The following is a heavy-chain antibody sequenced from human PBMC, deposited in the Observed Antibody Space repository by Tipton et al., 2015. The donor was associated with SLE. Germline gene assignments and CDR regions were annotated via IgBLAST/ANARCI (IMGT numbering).Heavy chain of an antibody. V-gene: IGHV4-34*01. D-gene: IGHD6-13*01. CDR2: INHSGST. CDR1: GGSFSGYY. Sequence: TLSLTCAVYGGSFSGYYWSWIRQPPGKGLEWIGEINHSGSTNYNPSLKSRVTISVDTSKNQFSLKLSSVTAADTAVYYCARGQGSSSWFRGYWYFDLWGRGTLVTVSS. J-gene: IGHJ2*01. CDR3: ARGQGSSSWFRGYWYFDL.